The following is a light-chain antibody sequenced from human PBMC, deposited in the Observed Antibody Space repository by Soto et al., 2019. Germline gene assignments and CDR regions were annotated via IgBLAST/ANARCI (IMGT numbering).Light chain of an antibody. V-gene: IGKV3-15*01. CDR1: QSVSSN. CDR3: QQYNDWPPYT. Sequence: EIVMTQSPATLSVSPGERATLSCRASQSVSSNLAWYQQKPGQAPRLLIYDASTRATGIPARFSGSGSGTEFTLTISSLQSEDFAVYYCQQYNDWPPYTFGQGTKVDIK. J-gene: IGKJ2*01. CDR2: DAS.